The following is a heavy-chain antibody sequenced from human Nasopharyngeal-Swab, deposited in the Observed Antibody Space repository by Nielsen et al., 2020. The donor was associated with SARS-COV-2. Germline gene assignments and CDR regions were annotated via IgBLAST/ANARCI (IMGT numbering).Heavy chain of an antibody. D-gene: IGHD1-26*01. CDR2: ISSSGSTI. Sequence: GESLKISCAASGFTFSSYEMNWVRQAPGKGLEWVSYISSSGSTIYYADSVKGRFTISRDNAKNSPYLQMNSLRAEDTAVYYCARVAVGATARYWFDPWGQGTLVTVSS. CDR3: ARVAVGATARYWFDP. V-gene: IGHV3-48*03. J-gene: IGHJ5*02. CDR1: GFTFSSYE.